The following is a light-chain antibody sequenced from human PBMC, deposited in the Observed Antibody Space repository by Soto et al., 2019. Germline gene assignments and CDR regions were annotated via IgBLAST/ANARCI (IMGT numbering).Light chain of an antibody. CDR2: EVS. CDR1: SSDIGNYDF. Sequence: QSALTQPASVSGSPGQSITISCTGTSSDIGNYDFVSWYQQVPGTAPKAMIYEVSSRPSGVSNRFSGSKSDNTASLTISGLQAEDEADYYCCSYAGISTWVFGGGTKVTVL. J-gene: IGLJ3*02. CDR3: CSYAGISTWV. V-gene: IGLV2-23*02.